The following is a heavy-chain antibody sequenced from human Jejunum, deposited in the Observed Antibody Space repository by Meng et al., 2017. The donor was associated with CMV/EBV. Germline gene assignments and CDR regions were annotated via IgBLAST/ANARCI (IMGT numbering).Heavy chain of an antibody. CDR3: ARVEVGITSGDY. Sequence: QHKQVNPGGEVKKPGVSLNVSCKASGYTFTNYGITWVRQAPGQGLEWMGWISAYNGNINYAQTLQGRVTMTTDTSTSTAYMELRSLRSDDTAVYYCARVEVGITSGDYWGQGTLVTVFS. J-gene: IGHJ4*02. D-gene: IGHD1-26*01. CDR2: ISAYNGNI. CDR1: GYTFTNYG. V-gene: IGHV1-18*01.